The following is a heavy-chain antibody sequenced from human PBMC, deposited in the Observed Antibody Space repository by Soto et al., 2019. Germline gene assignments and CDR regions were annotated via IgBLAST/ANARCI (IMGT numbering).Heavy chain of an antibody. V-gene: IGHV3-30*03. Sequence: QVHLVESGGGAVQSGRSLRLSCAASGFAFSNYCMYWVRQAPGKGLEWVAVISYDGSHKDYVDSVKGRFTISRDNSKNTLYLQMNSLRPDDTAVYYCARDRGSCTGGSCFYSIYYWGQVTLVTVSS. CDR2: ISYDGSHK. D-gene: IGHD2-15*01. CDR1: GFAFSNYC. CDR3: ARDRGSCTGGSCFYSIYY. J-gene: IGHJ4*02.